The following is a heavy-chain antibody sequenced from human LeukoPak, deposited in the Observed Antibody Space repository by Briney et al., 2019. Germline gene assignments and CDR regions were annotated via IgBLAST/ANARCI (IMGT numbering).Heavy chain of an antibody. Sequence: GRSLRLSCAASGFSFSSYAMTWVRQSPGKGLEWVSSIGGSDRSTYYADSVKGRFTISRDNSKNTLYLQMNSLRVEDTAVYYCAKVATWTKFDYWGQGTLVTVSS. CDR2: IGGSDRST. V-gene: IGHV3-23*01. CDR1: GFSFSSYA. CDR3: AKVATWTKFDY. D-gene: IGHD3/OR15-3a*01. J-gene: IGHJ4*02.